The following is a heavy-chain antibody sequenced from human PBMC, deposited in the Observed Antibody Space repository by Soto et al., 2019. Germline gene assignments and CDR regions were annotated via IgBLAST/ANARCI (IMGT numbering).Heavy chain of an antibody. CDR3: ARDTVKQWLVRIHQNWFEP. D-gene: IGHD6-19*01. J-gene: IGHJ5*02. V-gene: IGHV1-3*01. CDR1: GYTFTSYA. CDR2: INAGNGNT. Sequence: ASVKVSCKASGYTFTSYAMHWVRQAPGQRLEWMGWINAGNGNTKYSQKYQGRVTITRDTSASTAYMELSSLRSEDTAVYFCARDTVKQWLVRIHQNWFEPWGQGTLVTVSS.